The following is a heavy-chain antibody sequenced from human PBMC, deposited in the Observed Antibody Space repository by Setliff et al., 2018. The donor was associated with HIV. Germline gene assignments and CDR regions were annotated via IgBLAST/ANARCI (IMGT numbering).Heavy chain of an antibody. Sequence: GGSLRLSCAASGFTFSNAWLSWVRQAPGKGLEWVGRIKSKTDGGTTDYAAPVKGRFTISRDDSKNTLYLQMSRLRVEDTARYYCARDPEPTGFSGSFGYWGQGTLVTVPQ. J-gene: IGHJ4*02. V-gene: IGHV3-15*01. CDR2: IKSKTDGGTT. CDR1: GFTFSNAW. D-gene: IGHD1-26*01. CDR3: ARDPEPTGFSGSFGY.